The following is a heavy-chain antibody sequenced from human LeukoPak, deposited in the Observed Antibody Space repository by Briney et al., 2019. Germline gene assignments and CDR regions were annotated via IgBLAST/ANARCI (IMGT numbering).Heavy chain of an antibody. V-gene: IGHV1-2*06. CDR1: GYTFTGYY. Sequence: ASVKVSCKASGYTFTGYYMHWVRQAPGQGLEWMGRINPNSGGTNYAQKFQGRVTMTRDTSISTAYMELSRLRSDDTAVYYCARGPYYDSRTPYYYYYYMDVWGKGTTVTVSS. CDR3: ARGPYYDSRTPYYYYYYMDV. D-gene: IGHD3-22*01. J-gene: IGHJ6*03. CDR2: INPNSGGT.